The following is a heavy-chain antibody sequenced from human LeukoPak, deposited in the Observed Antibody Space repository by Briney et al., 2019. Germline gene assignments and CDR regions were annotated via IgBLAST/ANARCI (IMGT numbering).Heavy chain of an antibody. CDR3: AKGDWFDS. CDR1: GFTFSNYW. Sequence: PGGSLRLSCAASGFTFSNYWMGWVRRAPGKGLEWVSAIRGTGGGGETFYADPVKGRFTISRDDSNNTVYLQMSSLRAEDTAVYYCAKGDWFDSWGPGTLVTVSS. J-gene: IGHJ5*01. V-gene: IGHV3-23*01. CDR2: IRGTGGGGET.